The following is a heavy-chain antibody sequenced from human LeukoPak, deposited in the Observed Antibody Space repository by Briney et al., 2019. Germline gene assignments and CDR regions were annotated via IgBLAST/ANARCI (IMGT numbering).Heavy chain of an antibody. V-gene: IGHV4-34*01. CDR1: GGSFSGYY. CDR3: ARLARLYCSSTSCYTSVYYYYGMDV. CDR2: INHSGGT. Sequence: ETLSLTCAVYGGSFSGYYWSWIRQPPGKGLEWIGEINHSGGTNYNPSLKSRVTISVDTSKNQFSLKLSSVTAADTAVYYCARLARLYCSSTSCYTSVYYYYGMDVWGQGTTVTVSS. J-gene: IGHJ6*02. D-gene: IGHD2-2*02.